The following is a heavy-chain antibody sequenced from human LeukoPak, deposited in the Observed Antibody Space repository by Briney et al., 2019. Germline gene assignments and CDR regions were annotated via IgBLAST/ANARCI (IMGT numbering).Heavy chain of an antibody. CDR3: ARDYYGSGSYSALFEY. V-gene: IGHV3-21*01. CDR1: GFTFSSYS. D-gene: IGHD3-10*01. CDR2: ISSTSSYI. J-gene: IGHJ4*02. Sequence: GGPLRLSCAASGFTFSSYSLNWVRQAPPKGLEWVSSISSTSSYIYYADSLKGRFTISRDNAKNSLYLQMNSLRAEDTAVYYCARDYYGSGSYSALFEYWGQGTLVTVSS.